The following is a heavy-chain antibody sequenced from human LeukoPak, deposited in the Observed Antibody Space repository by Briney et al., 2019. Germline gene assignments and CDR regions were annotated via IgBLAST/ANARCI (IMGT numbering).Heavy chain of an antibody. Sequence: GASVKVSCKASGYTFTGYYMNWVRQAPGQGLEWMGWINPNSGGTNCAQKFQGRVTMTRDTSISTAYMELSRLRSDDTAVYYCASSDSGYEKLDYWGQGTLVTVSS. V-gene: IGHV1-2*02. J-gene: IGHJ4*02. CDR1: GYTFTGYY. CDR2: INPNSGGT. CDR3: ASSDSGYEKLDY. D-gene: IGHD5-12*01.